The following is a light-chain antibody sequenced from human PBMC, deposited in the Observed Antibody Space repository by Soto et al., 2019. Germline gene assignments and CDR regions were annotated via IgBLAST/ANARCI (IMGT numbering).Light chain of an antibody. V-gene: IGKV2-28*01. J-gene: IGKJ3*01. CDR2: LGS. CDR1: QSLLHSNGYNS. CDR3: MQALQAPLT. Sequence: DIVMTQSPLSLPVTPGEPASISCRSSQSLLHSNGYNSLYWYLQKPGQSPQLLIYLGSNRASGVPDRFSGSGSGTDFTLKISRVEAEDVGVYYCMQALQAPLTFGPGTKVDIK.